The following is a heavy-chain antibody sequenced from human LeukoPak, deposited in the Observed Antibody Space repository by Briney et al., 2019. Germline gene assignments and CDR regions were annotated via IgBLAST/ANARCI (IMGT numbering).Heavy chain of an antibody. J-gene: IGHJ6*03. CDR1: GGSISSYY. D-gene: IGHD2-2*01. CDR2: IYTSGST. CDR3: ARGTVCTSCYPAHYYYYYMDV. Sequence: SETLSLTCTVSGGSISSYYWSWIRQPAGKGLEWIGRIYTSGSTNYNPTLKSGVTMSVDTTKNQFSLKLSSVTAADTAVYYCARGTVCTSCYPAHYYYYYMDVWGKGTTVTVSS. V-gene: IGHV4-4*07.